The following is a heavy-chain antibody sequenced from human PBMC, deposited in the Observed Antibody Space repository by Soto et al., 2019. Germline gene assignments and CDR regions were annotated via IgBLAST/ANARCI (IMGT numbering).Heavy chain of an antibody. CDR3: VQSRCGGDCLQSYSSHSYYGLDV. Sequence: QITLKESGPTLVKPTQPLTLTCTFPGFSFSSIGEGVGWIRQPPGKALEWLALIYWDDDKRYSPSLKSRLTITKDTSKTQVVLTMTNMDPLETATYYCVQSRCGGDCLQSYSSHSYYGLDVWGQGTTVTVSS. CDR2: IYWDDDK. J-gene: IGHJ6*02. V-gene: IGHV2-5*02. D-gene: IGHD2-21*02. CDR1: GFSFSSIGEG.